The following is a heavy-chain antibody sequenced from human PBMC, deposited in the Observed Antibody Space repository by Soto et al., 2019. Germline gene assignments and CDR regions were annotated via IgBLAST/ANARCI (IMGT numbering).Heavy chain of an antibody. CDR3: AKGRVPMIVVVLIDFDY. Sequence: EVQLLESGGGLVQPGGSLRLSCAASGFTFSSYAMSWVRQAPGKGLEWVSAISGSGGSTYYADSVKGRFTISRDNSKNTLYLQMNSLRAEDTAVYYCAKGRVPMIVVVLIDFDYWGHGTLVTVSS. CDR1: GFTFSSYA. V-gene: IGHV3-23*01. D-gene: IGHD3-22*01. CDR2: ISGSGGST. J-gene: IGHJ4*01.